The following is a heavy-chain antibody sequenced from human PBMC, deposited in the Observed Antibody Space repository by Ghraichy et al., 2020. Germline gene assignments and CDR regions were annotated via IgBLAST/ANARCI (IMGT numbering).Heavy chain of an antibody. CDR3: ARAHWGNTGFDY. CDR2: INHSGST. D-gene: IGHD7-27*01. J-gene: IGHJ4*02. Sequence: SQTLSLTCAVYGGSFSGYYWSWIRQPPGKGLEWIGEINHSGSTNYNPSLKSRVTISVDTSKNQFSLKLSSVTAADTAVYCCARAHWGNTGFDYWGQGTLVTVSS. V-gene: IGHV4-34*01. CDR1: GGSFSGYY.